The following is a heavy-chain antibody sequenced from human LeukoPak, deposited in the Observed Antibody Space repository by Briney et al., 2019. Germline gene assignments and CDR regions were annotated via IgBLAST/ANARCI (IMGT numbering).Heavy chain of an antibody. J-gene: IGHJ5*02. CDR1: GYSISSGYY. Sequence: SETLSLTCAVSGYSISSGYYWGWIRQPPGKGLEWIGSIYHSGSTYYNPSLKSRVTISVDTSKNQSSLKLSSVTAADTAVYYCARDAGVPAAISCWFDPWGQGTLVTVSS. V-gene: IGHV4-38-2*02. D-gene: IGHD2-2*01. CDR2: IYHSGST. CDR3: ARDAGVPAAISCWFDP.